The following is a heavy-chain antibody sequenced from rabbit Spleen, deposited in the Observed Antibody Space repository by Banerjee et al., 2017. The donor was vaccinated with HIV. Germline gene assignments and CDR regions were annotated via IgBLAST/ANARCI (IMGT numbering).Heavy chain of an antibody. CDR2: IAGDNSGSS. V-gene: IGHV1S40*01. CDR1: GLDFGSSYW. Sequence: QSLEESGGDLVKPGASLTLTCTASGLDFGSSYWICWVRQAPGKGLEWIACIAGDNSGSSKYANWAKGRFTISKTSSTTVFLQMTSLTAADTATYFCARDGAGGSYFALWGPGTLVTVS. J-gene: IGHJ4*01. D-gene: IGHD8-1*01. CDR3: ARDGAGGSYFAL.